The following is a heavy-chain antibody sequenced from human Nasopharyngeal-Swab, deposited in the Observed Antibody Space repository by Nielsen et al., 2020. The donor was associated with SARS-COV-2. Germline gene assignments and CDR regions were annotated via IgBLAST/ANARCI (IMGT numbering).Heavy chain of an antibody. J-gene: IGHJ4*02. D-gene: IGHD1-1*01. CDR2: IKQDGSEK. Sequence: GESLKISCAASGFTFNSYYMSWLRQAPGKELEWVGNIKQDGSEKYYVDSVKGRFTISRDNAKNSLYLQMNSLRAEDTAVYYCARDVGQRTGDYWGQGTLVTVSS. CDR3: ARDVGQRTGDY. V-gene: IGHV3-7*01. CDR1: GFTFNSYY.